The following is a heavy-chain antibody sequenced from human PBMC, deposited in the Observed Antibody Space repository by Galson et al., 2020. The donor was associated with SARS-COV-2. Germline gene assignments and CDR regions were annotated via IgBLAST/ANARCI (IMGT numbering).Heavy chain of an antibody. D-gene: IGHD2-21*02. CDR3: VREASVTFRYFAL. V-gene: IGHV4-39*07. CDR2: VFYRGNV. CDR1: GDYMDTTPYF. Sequence: SETLSLTCTVSGDYMDTTPYFWGWVRQPSGKGLEWLGSVFYRGNVYFNASLRSRLSLSVDTSKNQFSLQLASVTAADTAVYFCVREASVTFRYFALWGRGTLVTVS. J-gene: IGHJ2*01.